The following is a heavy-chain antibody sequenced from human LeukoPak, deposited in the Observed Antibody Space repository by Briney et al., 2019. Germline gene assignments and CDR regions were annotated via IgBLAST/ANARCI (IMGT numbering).Heavy chain of an antibody. CDR2: IYYSGST. V-gene: IGHV4-59*01. J-gene: IGHJ4*02. D-gene: IGHD5-12*01. CDR1: GGSISSYY. CDR3: ARDPGGYDGLDY. Sequence: SETLSLTCTVSGGSISSYYWSWIRQPPGKGLEWIGYIYYSGSTNYNPSLKSRVTISVDTSKNQFTLKLSSVTAADTAVYYCARDPGGYDGLDYWGQGTLVTVSS.